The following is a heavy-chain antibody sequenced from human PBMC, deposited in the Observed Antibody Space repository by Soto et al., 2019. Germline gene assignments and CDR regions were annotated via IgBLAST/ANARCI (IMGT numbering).Heavy chain of an antibody. J-gene: IGHJ4*02. D-gene: IGHD1-7*01. V-gene: IGHV1-18*01. Sequence: ASVKVSCKASGYTFTSYGISWVRQAPGQGLEWMGWISAYNGNTNYAQKFQGRVTMTEDTSTDTAYMELSSLRYEDTAVYYCATADRNYGSYYFDYWGQGTLVTVSS. CDR3: ATADRNYGSYYFDY. CDR1: GYTFTSYG. CDR2: ISAYNGNT.